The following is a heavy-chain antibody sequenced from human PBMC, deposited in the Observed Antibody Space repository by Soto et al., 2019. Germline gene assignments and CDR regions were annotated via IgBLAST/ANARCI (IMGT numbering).Heavy chain of an antibody. V-gene: IGHV1-69*13. J-gene: IGHJ4*02. CDR3: ATGVIWIGYFTVDS. CDR2: FIPVYRTL. CDR1: GGSFGKSA. Sequence: GASVKVSCKASGGSFGKSAINWVRQTPGQGLEWLGGFIPVYRTLNYAQKFQGRVTITAGESTGTAYMTLSSLASDDTAVYYCATGVIWIGYFTVDSWGQGTRVTVSS. D-gene: IGHD3-3*01.